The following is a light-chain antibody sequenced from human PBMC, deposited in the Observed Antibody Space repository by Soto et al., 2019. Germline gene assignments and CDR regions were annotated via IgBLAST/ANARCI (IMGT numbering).Light chain of an antibody. Sequence: DIQMTQSPSSVSASVGDRVIITCRASQSIHSWLAWYQQKAGEAPKLLIYKATTLQSGVPSRFSGSGSGTEFSHTVSRLQPEDFATYFCQQYDRSSSFGQGTRLEI. CDR2: KAT. J-gene: IGKJ2*01. CDR1: QSIHSW. V-gene: IGKV1-5*03. CDR3: QQYDRSSS.